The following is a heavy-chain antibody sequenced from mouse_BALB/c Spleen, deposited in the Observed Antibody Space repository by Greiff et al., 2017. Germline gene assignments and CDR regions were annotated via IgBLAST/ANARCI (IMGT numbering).Heavy chain of an antibody. D-gene: IGHD2-14*01. V-gene: IGHV1-54*01. J-gene: IGHJ1*01. CDR3: VAYRYDPYFDV. CDR1: GYAFTNYL. Sequence: QVQLQQSGAELVRPGTSVKVSCKASGYAFTNYLIEWVKQRPGQGLEWIGVINPGSGGTNYNEKFKGKATLTADKSSSTAYMQLSSLTSDDSAVYFCVAYRYDPYFDVWGAGTTVTVSS. CDR2: INPGSGGT.